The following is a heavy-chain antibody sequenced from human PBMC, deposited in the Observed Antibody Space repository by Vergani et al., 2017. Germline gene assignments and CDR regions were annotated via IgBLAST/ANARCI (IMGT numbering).Heavy chain of an antibody. CDR1: GFIFQNYT. J-gene: IGHJ5*02. V-gene: IGHV3-30*02. CDR2: TRPHEDGA. D-gene: IGHD1-7*01. CDR3: GKTQGTVVGTWWFDP. Sequence: QVNLVGSGGGVVQPGRSLRLSCATYGFIFQNYTMHWVRQAPGKGLESVTFTRPHEDGAFYSASVRGRFTVSRDNSKNTLYLEMNRLNVDDTAIYYCGKTQGTVVGTWWFDPWGQGTPVTVSS.